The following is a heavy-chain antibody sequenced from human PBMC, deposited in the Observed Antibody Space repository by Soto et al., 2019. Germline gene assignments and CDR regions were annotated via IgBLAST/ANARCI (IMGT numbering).Heavy chain of an antibody. J-gene: IGHJ6*02. V-gene: IGHV3-23*01. Sequence: GGSLRLSCAASGFTFSSYAMSWVRQAPGKGLEWVSAISGSGASTYYADSVKGRFTISRDNSKNTLYLQMNSLRAEDTAVYYCAKLSRAMVTFDHYYGMDVWGQGTTVTVSS. CDR2: ISGSGAST. D-gene: IGHD5-18*01. CDR1: GFTFSSYA. CDR3: AKLSRAMVTFDHYYGMDV.